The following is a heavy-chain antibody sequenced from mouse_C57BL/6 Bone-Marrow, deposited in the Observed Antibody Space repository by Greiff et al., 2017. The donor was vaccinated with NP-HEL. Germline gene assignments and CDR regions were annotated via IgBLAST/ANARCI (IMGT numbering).Heavy chain of an antibody. CDR2: FYPGSGSI. Sequence: VQLQQSGAELVKPGASVKLSCKASGYTFTEYTIHWVKQRSGQGLEWIGWFYPGSGSIKYNEKFKDKATLTADKSSSTVYMELSRLTSEDSAVYFCARHEDPITYYYGSSGWFAYWGQGTLVTVSA. CDR3: ARHEDPITYYYGSSGWFAY. J-gene: IGHJ3*01. V-gene: IGHV1-62-2*01. CDR1: GYTFTEYT. D-gene: IGHD1-1*01.